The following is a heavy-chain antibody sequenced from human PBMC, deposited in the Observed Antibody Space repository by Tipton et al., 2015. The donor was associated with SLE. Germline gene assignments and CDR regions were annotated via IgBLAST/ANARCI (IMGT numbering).Heavy chain of an antibody. J-gene: IGHJ6*02. Sequence: TLYLTCTVSGGSISSSSYYWGWIRQPQGKGLEWIGSIYYSGSTYYNPSLKSRVTISVDTSKNQFSLKLSSVTAADTAVYYCARLIYDFWRGGMDVWGQGTTVTVSS. CDR3: ARLIYDFWRGGMDV. D-gene: IGHD3-3*01. CDR2: IYYSGST. CDR1: GGSISSSSYY. V-gene: IGHV4-39*07.